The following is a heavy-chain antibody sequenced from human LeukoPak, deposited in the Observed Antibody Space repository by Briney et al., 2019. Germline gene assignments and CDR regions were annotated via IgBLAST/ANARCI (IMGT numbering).Heavy chain of an antibody. CDR2: ISSSGSYI. CDR3: VRDRMGYSNILNYAFDI. Sequence: PGGSLRLSCAASGFTFSDYYMSWIRQAPGKGLEWISCISSSGSYISYADSVKGRFTISRDNAKKSLYLQMNSLRAEDTAIYYCVRDRMGYSNILNYAFDIWGQGTMVTVSS. CDR1: GFTFSDYY. D-gene: IGHD5-12*01. V-gene: IGHV3-11*01. J-gene: IGHJ3*02.